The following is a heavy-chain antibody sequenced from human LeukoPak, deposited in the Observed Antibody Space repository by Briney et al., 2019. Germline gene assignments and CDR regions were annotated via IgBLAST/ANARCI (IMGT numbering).Heavy chain of an antibody. Sequence: GRSLRLSCAASGFTFSSYGMHWVRQAPGKGLEWVSVIYSGGCTYYADSVKGRFTISRDNSKNTVYLQMNSLRAEDTAIYYCARDEAFDIWGQGTMVTVSS. CDR1: GFTFSSYG. V-gene: IGHV3-NL1*01. CDR3: ARDEAFDI. J-gene: IGHJ3*02. CDR2: IYSGGCT.